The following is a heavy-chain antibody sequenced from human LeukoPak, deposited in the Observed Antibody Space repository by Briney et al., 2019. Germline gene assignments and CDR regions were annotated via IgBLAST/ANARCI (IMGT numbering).Heavy chain of an antibody. J-gene: IGHJ4*02. CDR1: GFTLSTYN. CDR3: ARAHITIFGVVTYPFDY. V-gene: IGHV3-21*01. Sequence: GGSLRLSCAAFGFTLSTYNMNWVRQAPGKGLEWLSSISSSSTYIYYADLVKGRFTISRDNAKNSLYLQMNTLRVEDTAVYYCARAHITIFGVVTYPFDYWGQGTLVTVSS. CDR2: ISSSSTYI. D-gene: IGHD3-3*01.